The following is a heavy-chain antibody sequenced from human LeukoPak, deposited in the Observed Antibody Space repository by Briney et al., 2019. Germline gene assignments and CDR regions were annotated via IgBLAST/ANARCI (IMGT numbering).Heavy chain of an antibody. J-gene: IGHJ6*02. CDR1: GGSISSSSYY. D-gene: IGHD2-2*01. Sequence: SETLSLTCTVSGGSISSSSYYWGWIRQPPGKGLEWIGSIYYSGSTYYNPSLKSRVTISVDTSKNQFSLKLSSVTAADTAVYYCARVGGYCSSTSCYSSPRRYGMDVWGQGTTVTVSS. CDR2: IYYSGST. V-gene: IGHV4-39*01. CDR3: ARVGGYCSSTSCYSSPRRYGMDV.